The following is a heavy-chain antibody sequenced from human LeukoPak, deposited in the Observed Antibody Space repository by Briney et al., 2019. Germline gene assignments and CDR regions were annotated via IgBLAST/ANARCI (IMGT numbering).Heavy chain of an antibody. CDR1: GGTFSSYA. Sequence: SVKVSCKASGGTFSSYAISWVRQAPGQGLEWMGRIIPILGIANYAQKFQGRVTITADKSTSTAYMELSSLRSEDTAVYYCVRSLPTHYGMDVWGQGTTVTVSS. J-gene: IGHJ6*02. CDR3: VRSLPTHYGMDV. V-gene: IGHV1-69*04. D-gene: IGHD1-26*01. CDR2: IIPILGIA.